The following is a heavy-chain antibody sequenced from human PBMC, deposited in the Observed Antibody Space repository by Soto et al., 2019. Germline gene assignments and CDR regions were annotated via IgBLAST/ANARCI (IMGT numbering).Heavy chain of an antibody. CDR1: GFTFSSYS. V-gene: IGHV3-21*01. CDR2: ISSSSSYI. Sequence: PGGSLRLSCAASGFTFSSYSMNWVRQAPGKGLEWVSSISSSSSYIYYADSVKGRFTISRDNAKNSLYLQMNSLRAEDTAVYYCARVPSRLYSVKDYWGQGTLVTVSS. CDR3: ARVPSRLYSVKDY. J-gene: IGHJ4*02. D-gene: IGHD2-15*01.